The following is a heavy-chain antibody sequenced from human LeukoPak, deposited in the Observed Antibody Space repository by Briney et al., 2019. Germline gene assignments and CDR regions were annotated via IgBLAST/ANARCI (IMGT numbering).Heavy chain of an antibody. CDR2: ISGSGGST. D-gene: IGHD4-17*01. CDR1: GFNFSGYA. CDR3: AKGQTTVMAFDV. J-gene: IGHJ3*01. Sequence: PGGSLRLSCTASGFNFSGYAMSWVRQAPGKGLEWVSAISGSGGSTYYADSVKGRFTISRDNSKDTLYMQLNSPRAEDTAVYFCAKGQTTVMAFDVWGQGTMVSVSS. V-gene: IGHV3-23*01.